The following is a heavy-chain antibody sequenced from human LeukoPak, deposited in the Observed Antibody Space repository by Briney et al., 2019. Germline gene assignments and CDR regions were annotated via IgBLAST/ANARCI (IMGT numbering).Heavy chain of an antibody. V-gene: IGHV3-30*04. D-gene: IGHD6-19*01. CDR1: GFTFSSYA. CDR3: ARSGISVAGYFDY. Sequence: PGRSLRLSCAASGFTFSSYAMHWVRQAPGKGPEWVAVISYDGSNKYYADSVKGRFSISRDNSKNTLYLQINSLRAEDTAVYYCARSGISVAGYFDYWGQGTLVTVSS. J-gene: IGHJ4*02. CDR2: ISYDGSNK.